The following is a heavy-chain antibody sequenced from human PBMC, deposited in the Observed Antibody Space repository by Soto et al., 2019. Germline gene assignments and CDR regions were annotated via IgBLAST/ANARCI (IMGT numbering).Heavy chain of an antibody. V-gene: IGHV2-5*02. CDR1: GFSLTSTAVG. D-gene: IGHD6-19*01. CDR2: IYWDDEN. Sequence: QITLKESGPTLVTPTQTLTLTCTFSGFSLTSTAVGVNWIRQPPGKAMKWLALIYWDDENKYSPSLKSRLSITKDTSKDQVGLTRTNMDPVDTATYYCTHGSGWLSDYWGPGTLVTVSS. CDR3: THGSGWLSDY. J-gene: IGHJ4*02.